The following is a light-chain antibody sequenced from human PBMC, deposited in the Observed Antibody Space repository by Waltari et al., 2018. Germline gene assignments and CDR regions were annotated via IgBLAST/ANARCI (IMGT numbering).Light chain of an antibody. CDR3: QQYNNWPLT. CDR1: QSISSN. Sequence: ERLMTQSPVTLSVSPGERATLSCRASQSISSNLAWYQQKPGQAPRILIYGASTRATGIPAMFSGSVSGTDFTLTISSLQSEDFAVYYCQQYNNWPLTFGGGTKVEI. J-gene: IGKJ4*01. CDR2: GAS. V-gene: IGKV3-15*01.